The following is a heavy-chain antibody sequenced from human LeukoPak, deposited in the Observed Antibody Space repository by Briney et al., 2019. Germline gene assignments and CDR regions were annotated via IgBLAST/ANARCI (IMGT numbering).Heavy chain of an antibody. CDR3: ARLRWEQTGYSSDY. CDR1: GFTFSSYE. CDR2: ISSSGSTI. Sequence: GGSLRLSCAASGFTFSSYEMNWVRQAPGKGLEWVSYISSSGSTIYYADSVKGRFTISRDNAKNSLYLQMNSLRAEDTTVFYCARLRWEQTGYSSDYWGQGTLVTVSS. J-gene: IGHJ4*02. V-gene: IGHV3-48*03. D-gene: IGHD4-23*01.